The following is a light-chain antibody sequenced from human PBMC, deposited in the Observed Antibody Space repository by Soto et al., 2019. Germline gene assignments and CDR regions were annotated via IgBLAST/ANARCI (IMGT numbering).Light chain of an antibody. Sequence: QSALTQPCSVSGSPGQSVTISCTGTSSDVGAYNFVSWYQQHPGRVPKLMIYDVSRRPSGVPDRFSGSKSGNTASLTISGLQADDEADYYCCSYAGSYTVVFGGGTKLTVL. J-gene: IGLJ3*02. CDR3: CSYAGSYTVV. V-gene: IGLV2-11*01. CDR2: DVS. CDR1: SSDVGAYNF.